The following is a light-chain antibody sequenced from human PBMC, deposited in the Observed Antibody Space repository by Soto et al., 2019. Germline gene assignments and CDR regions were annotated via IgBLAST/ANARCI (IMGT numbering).Light chain of an antibody. Sequence: EIVMTQSPATLSVSPGERATLSCRASQTISSDLAWYQQKPGQAPRLLVYGASTRATGIPGRFSGSGSGLGFTLTISSLQSEDSAFYFCQQYNRWPGTFGQGTKVEIK. CDR2: GAS. CDR3: QQYNRWPGT. CDR1: QTISSD. V-gene: IGKV3-15*01. J-gene: IGKJ2*01.